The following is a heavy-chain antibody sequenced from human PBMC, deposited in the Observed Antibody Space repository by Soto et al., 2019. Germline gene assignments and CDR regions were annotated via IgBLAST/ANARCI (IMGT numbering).Heavy chain of an antibody. CDR2: IIPILGIA. D-gene: IGHD3-22*01. CDR1: GGTFSSYT. J-gene: IGHJ5*02. Sequence: QVQLVQSGAEVKKPGSSVKVSCKASGGTFSSYTISWVRQAPGQGLEWMGRIIPILGIANYAQKFQGRVTITADKSTSTAYMELSSLRSEDTAVYYCARDDDSSGYSWHLWGQGTLVTVSS. V-gene: IGHV1-69*02. CDR3: ARDDDSSGYSWHL.